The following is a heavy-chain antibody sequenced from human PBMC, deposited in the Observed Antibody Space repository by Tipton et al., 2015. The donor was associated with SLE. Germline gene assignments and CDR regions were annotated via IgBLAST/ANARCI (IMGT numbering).Heavy chain of an antibody. V-gene: IGHV4-30-2*01. CDR2: VNHSGST. CDR1: GGSISSGGYS. CDR3: ARKGSTMVRGVNYYYMDV. D-gene: IGHD3-10*01. Sequence: TLSLTCAVSGGSISSGGYSWSWIRQPPGKGLEWIGEVNHSGSTNYNPSLKSRVTISVDTSNNQFSLKLSSVTAADTAVYYCARKGSTMVRGVNYYYMDVWGRGTTVTVSS. J-gene: IGHJ6*03.